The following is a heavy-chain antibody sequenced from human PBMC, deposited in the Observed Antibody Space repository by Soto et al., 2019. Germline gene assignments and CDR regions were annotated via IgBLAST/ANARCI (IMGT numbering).Heavy chain of an antibody. J-gene: IGHJ6*02. V-gene: IGHV4-34*01. CDR2: INHSGST. Sequence: TSETLSLTCAVYGGSFSGYYWSWIRQPPGKGLEWIGEINHSGSTNYNPSLKSRVTISVDTSKNQFSLKLSSVTAADTAVYYCARRKWQPMAITMAGGYYYGMDVWGQGTTVTVSS. D-gene: IGHD3-10*02. CDR3: ARRKWQPMAITMAGGYYYGMDV. CDR1: GGSFSGYY.